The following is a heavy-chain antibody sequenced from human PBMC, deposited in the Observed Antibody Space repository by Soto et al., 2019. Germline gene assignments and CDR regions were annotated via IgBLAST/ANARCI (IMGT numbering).Heavy chain of an antibody. J-gene: IGHJ6*02. V-gene: IGHV1-2*04. Sequence: QVQLVQSGAEVKKPGASVKVSCKASGYTFTGYYMHWVRQAPGQGLEWMGWINPNSGGTNYAQKFQGWVTMTRDTSISTAYMELSRLRSDDTAVYYCARDRGRTAGTSHRPPYYYGMDVWGQGTTVTVSS. CDR3: ARDRGRTAGTSHRPPYYYGMDV. D-gene: IGHD6-13*01. CDR1: GYTFTGYY. CDR2: INPNSGGT.